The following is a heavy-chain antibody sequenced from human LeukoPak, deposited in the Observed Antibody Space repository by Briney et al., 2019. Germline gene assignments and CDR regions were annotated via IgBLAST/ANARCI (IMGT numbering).Heavy chain of an antibody. Sequence: RGESLKISCKGSGYSFTSYWIGWVRQMPGKGLEWTGIIYPGDSDTRYSPSFQGQVTISADKSISTAYLQWSSLKASDTAMYYCARSIAVAGTDYGYWGQGTLVTVSS. CDR3: ARSIAVAGTDYGY. CDR2: IYPGDSDT. J-gene: IGHJ4*02. V-gene: IGHV5-51*01. CDR1: GYSFTSYW. D-gene: IGHD6-19*01.